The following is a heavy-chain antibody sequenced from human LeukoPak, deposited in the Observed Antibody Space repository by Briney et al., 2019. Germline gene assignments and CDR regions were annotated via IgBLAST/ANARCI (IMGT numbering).Heavy chain of an antibody. J-gene: IGHJ4*02. D-gene: IGHD3-22*01. CDR1: GFTFSSYS. CDR2: ISSSSSTI. Sequence: GGSLRLSCAASGFTFSSYSMNWVRQAPGKGLEWVSYISSSSSTIYYADSVKGRFTISRDNAKNSLYLQMNSLRAEDTAVYYCAREDYYDSSDYWGQETLVTVSS. V-gene: IGHV3-48*04. CDR3: AREDYYDSSDY.